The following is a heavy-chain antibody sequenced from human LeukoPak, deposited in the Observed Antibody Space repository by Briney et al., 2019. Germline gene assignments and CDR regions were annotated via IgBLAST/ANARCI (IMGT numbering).Heavy chain of an antibody. Sequence: ASVKVSCKASGYTFTSYAISWVRQAPGQGLEWMGGIIPIFGTANYAQKFQGRVTITADESTSTAYMELSSLRSEDTAVYYCARDSMVRGVEVGWFDPWGQGTLVTVSS. CDR2: IIPIFGTA. CDR1: GYTFTSYA. CDR3: ARDSMVRGVEVGWFDP. D-gene: IGHD3-10*01. V-gene: IGHV1-69*13. J-gene: IGHJ5*02.